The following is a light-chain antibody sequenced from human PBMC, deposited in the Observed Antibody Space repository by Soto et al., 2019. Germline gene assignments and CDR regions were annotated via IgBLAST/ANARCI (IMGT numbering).Light chain of an antibody. CDR2: AHI. V-gene: IGLV1-44*01. Sequence: QSVLTQPPSASGTPGQRVTISCSGRRSNVGTNLVNWYQQLPGTAPKLLIYAHIQRPSGVPDRFSGSTSGTSASLAISGLQSEDEADYYCCSYAGSYTVFGGGTKVTVL. CDR1: RSNVGTNL. CDR3: CSYAGSYTV. J-gene: IGLJ2*01.